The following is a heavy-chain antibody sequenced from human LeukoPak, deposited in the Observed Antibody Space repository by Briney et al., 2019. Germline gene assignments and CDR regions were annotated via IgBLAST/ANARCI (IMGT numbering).Heavy chain of an antibody. CDR1: GASISSDY. D-gene: IGHD2-2*01. CDR3: ARLGYCSSTSCFRFDP. CDR2: VYHSGST. Sequence: SETLSLTCTVSGASISSDYWNWIRQPPGKGLEWIGHVYHSGSTNYNPSLKSRVTISVDTSKNQFSLKLSSETAADTAVYYCARLGYCSSTSCFRFDPWGQGTLVTVSS. J-gene: IGHJ5*02. V-gene: IGHV4-59*01.